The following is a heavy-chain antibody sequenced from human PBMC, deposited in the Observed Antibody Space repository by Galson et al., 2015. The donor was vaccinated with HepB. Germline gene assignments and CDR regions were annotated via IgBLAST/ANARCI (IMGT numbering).Heavy chain of an antibody. Sequence: SLRLSCAGSGVSFGSFAMHWVRQAPGKGLEWVAVMSYDGSNEHYADSVKGRFTISRDNSKNTLYLQMSGLRGDETARYYCARMYDYEDYWGQGTLVTVSS. CDR3: ARMYDYEDY. V-gene: IGHV3-30*04. CDR1: GVSFGSFA. J-gene: IGHJ4*02. D-gene: IGHD3-16*01. CDR2: MSYDGSNE.